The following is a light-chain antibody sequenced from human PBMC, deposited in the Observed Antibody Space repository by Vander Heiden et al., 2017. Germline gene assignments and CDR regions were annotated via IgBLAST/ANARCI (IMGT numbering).Light chain of an antibody. CDR2: AAS. J-gene: IGKJ1*01. CDR3: QQTYNTPRT. V-gene: IGKV1-39*01. Sequence: DIQMTQSPSSLSASVGDGVTITCRASQSLSNYLEWYQQKPGRAPKLLIYAASGLQSGVASRFSGSGSGTDFTLTISSLQPEDFATYYCQQTYNTPRTLGKGTKVEIK. CDR1: QSLSNY.